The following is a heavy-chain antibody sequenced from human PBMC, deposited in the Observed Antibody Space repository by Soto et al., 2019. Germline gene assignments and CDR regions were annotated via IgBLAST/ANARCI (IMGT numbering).Heavy chain of an antibody. CDR2: TRDSGGT. J-gene: IGHJ4*02. D-gene: IGHD3-9*01. CDR1: SGSIFSSNG. CDR3: ASHLTMTGTRGFDH. Sequence: QVQLQESGPGLGKPSGTLSLTCAVSSGSIFSSNGWSWVRQPPGKGLEWIGETRDSGGTNYNTYLKSRVNISVDKSTNQSFLNLNSVTAADTAVYYCASHLTMTGTRGFDHWGLGTLVTVSS. V-gene: IGHV4-4*02.